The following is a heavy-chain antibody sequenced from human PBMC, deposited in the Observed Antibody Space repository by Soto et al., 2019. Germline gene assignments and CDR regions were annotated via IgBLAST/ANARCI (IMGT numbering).Heavy chain of an antibody. CDR1: GGSISSYY. J-gene: IGHJ4*02. D-gene: IGHD4-17*01. CDR3: ARAYGDYVFDY. CDR2: IYYSGST. Sequence: SETLSLTCTVSGGSISSYYWSWIRQPPGKGLEWIGYIYYSGSTNYNPSLKSRVTISVDTSKNQFSLKLSSVTAADTAVYYCARAYGDYVFDYWGQGTLVNVPQ. V-gene: IGHV4-59*01.